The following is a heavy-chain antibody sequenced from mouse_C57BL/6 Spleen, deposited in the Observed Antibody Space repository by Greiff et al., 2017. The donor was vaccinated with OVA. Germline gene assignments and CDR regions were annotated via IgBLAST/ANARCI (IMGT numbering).Heavy chain of an antibody. CDR1: GYTFTSYW. V-gene: IGHV1-50*01. J-gene: IGHJ2*01. CDR3: ARGRYSHFDY. Sequence: QVQLQQPGAELVKPGASVKLSCKASGYTFTSYWMQWVKQRPGPGLEWIGEIDPSDSYTNYNQKFKGKATLTVDTSSSTAYMQLSSLTSEDSAVYYCARGRYSHFDYWGQGTTLTVSS. CDR2: IDPSDSYT.